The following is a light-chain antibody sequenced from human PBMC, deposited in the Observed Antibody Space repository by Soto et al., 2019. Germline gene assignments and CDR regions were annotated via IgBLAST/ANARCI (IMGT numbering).Light chain of an antibody. J-gene: IGLJ1*01. CDR2: EVS. CDR1: SSDVGGYNY. CDR3: CSYAGSNNFPYV. Sequence: QSVLTQPPSASGSPGQSVTISCTGTSSDVGGYNYVSWYQQHPGKATKLMIYEVSKRPSGVPDRFSGSKSGNTASLTVSGLQAEDEADYYCCSYAGSNNFPYVFGTGTKVTVL. V-gene: IGLV2-8*01.